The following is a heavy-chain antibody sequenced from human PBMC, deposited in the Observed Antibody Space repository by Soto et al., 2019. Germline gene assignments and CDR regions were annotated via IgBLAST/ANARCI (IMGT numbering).Heavy chain of an antibody. J-gene: IGHJ6*03. CDR1: GSAITRYY. CDR2: INPGGGSA. V-gene: IGHV1-46*01. CDR3: ARDTSGWSLNGLDV. D-gene: IGHD6-19*01. Sequence: QVDLVQSGAEVKKPGASVTISCKASGSAITRYYIHWVRQAPGRGLEWMGIINPGGGSASYAQKFQDRVTIDKDTSTGTVYMDLRSLRTEDTAVYYCARDTSGWSLNGLDVWGKGTTVNVSS.